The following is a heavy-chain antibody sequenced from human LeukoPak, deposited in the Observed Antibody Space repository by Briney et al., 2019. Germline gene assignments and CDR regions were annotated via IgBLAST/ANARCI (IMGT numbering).Heavy chain of an antibody. CDR3: ARHRYYYYMDV. Sequence: KPSETLSLTCIVSGVSVSTSNYYWGWIRQPPGMGLEWIGSVYRSGSASYNPSLKSRVTISVDTSKNQFSLKLSSVTAADTAVYYCARHRYYYYMDVWGKGTTVTVSS. CDR2: VYRSGSA. V-gene: IGHV4-39*01. CDR1: GVSVSTSNYY. J-gene: IGHJ6*03.